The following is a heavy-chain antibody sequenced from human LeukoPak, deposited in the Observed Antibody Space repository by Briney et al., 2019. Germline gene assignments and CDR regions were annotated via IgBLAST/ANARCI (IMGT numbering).Heavy chain of an antibody. CDR1: GYTFTSYG. Sequence: ASVKVSCKASGYTFTSYGISWVRQAPGQGLEWMGWISAYNGNTNYAQKFQGRVTMTRDMSTSTVYMELSSLRSEDTAVYYCARGKPSYYVYYFDYWGQGTLVTVSS. V-gene: IGHV1-18*01. CDR2: ISAYNGNT. J-gene: IGHJ4*02. D-gene: IGHD1-26*01. CDR3: ARGKPSYYVYYFDY.